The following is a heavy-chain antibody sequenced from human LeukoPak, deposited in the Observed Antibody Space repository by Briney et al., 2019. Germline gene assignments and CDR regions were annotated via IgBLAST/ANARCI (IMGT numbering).Heavy chain of an antibody. CDR3: ARVYYGSGVNWFDP. J-gene: IGHJ5*02. CDR1: GGSISSYY. Sequence: PSEALSLTCTVSGGSISSYYWSWIRQPPGKGLEWIGSMHYSGSTNYNPSLKSRVTVSVDTSMNQFSLKLSSVTAADTAVYYCARVYYGSGVNWFDPWGQGTLVTVSS. D-gene: IGHD3-10*01. V-gene: IGHV4-59*01. CDR2: MHYSGST.